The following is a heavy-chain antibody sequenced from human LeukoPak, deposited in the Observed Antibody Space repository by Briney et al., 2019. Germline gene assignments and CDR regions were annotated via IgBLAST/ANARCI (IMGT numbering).Heavy chain of an antibody. D-gene: IGHD6-6*01. CDR1: GFTLSSYA. V-gene: IGHV3-64*01. CDR2: ISSNGGTT. J-gene: IGHJ6*03. CDR3: ARGNLIAARPDYYYYMDV. Sequence: QPGASLRLSCAASGFTLSSYAMHWVRQPPGEGMEYLSAISSNGGTTYSANSVKGRFTRSRDNSKNTLYLQRGSLRAEEMAVYYCARGNLIAARPDYYYYMDVWGKGTTVTVSS.